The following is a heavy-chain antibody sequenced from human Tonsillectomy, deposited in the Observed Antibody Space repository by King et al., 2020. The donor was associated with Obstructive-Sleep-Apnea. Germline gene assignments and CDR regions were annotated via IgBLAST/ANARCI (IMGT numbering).Heavy chain of an antibody. CDR1: GYTFSDYH. J-gene: IGHJ4*02. Sequence: VQLVESGAEVKKPGASVKVSCKASGYTFSDYHIHWVRQAPGQGLEWVGWINPYSGGTNHAQNFQGRVTMTRDTSISTAYMELSRLTSDDTAVYYCATVAVATATFYFDCWGQGTLVTVSS. CDR3: ATVAVATATFYFDC. CDR2: INPYSGGT. V-gene: IGHV1-2*02. D-gene: IGHD4-17*01.